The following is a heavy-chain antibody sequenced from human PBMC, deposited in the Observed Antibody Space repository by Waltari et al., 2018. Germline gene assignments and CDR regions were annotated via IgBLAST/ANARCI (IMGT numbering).Heavy chain of an antibody. CDR3: ARGLAYYYDSSGYYLNLFDY. V-gene: IGHV4-34*01. CDR2: INHSGST. D-gene: IGHD3-22*01. Sequence: QVQLQQWGAGLLKPSETLSLTCAVYGGSFSGYYWSWISQPPGKGLEWIGEINHSGSTNYNPSLKSRVTISVDTSKTQFSLKLSAVTAADTAVYYCARGLAYYYDSSGYYLNLFDYRGQGTLVTVSS. CDR1: GGSFSGYY. J-gene: IGHJ4*02.